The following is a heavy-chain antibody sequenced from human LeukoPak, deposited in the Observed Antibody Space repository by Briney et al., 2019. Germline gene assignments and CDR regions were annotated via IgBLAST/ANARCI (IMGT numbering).Heavy chain of an antibody. CDR2: IWYDGSNK. V-gene: IGHV3-33*01. CDR1: GFTLSSYG. J-gene: IGHJ4*02. CDR3: ARDGPGRVSPDY. D-gene: IGHD6-13*01. Sequence: GGSLRLSCAASGFTLSSYGMHWLRQAPGKGLEWVAVIWYDGSNKYYADSVKGRFTISRDNSKNTLYLQMNSLRAEDTAVYYCARDGPGRVSPDYWGQGTLVTVSS.